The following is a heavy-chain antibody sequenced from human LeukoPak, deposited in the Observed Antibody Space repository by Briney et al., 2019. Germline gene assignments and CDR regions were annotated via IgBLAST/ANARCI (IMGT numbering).Heavy chain of an antibody. CDR2: ISAYNGNT. D-gene: IGHD3-3*01. Sequence: ASVKVSCKASGYTFTSYGISWVRQAPGQGLEWMGWISAYNGNTNYAQKFQGRVTMTRNTSISTAYMELSSLRSEDTAVYYCARGWRFLEWLSGYYGMDVWGQGTTVTVSS. CDR3: ARGWRFLEWLSGYYGMDV. V-gene: IGHV1-18*01. CDR1: GYTFTSYG. J-gene: IGHJ6*02.